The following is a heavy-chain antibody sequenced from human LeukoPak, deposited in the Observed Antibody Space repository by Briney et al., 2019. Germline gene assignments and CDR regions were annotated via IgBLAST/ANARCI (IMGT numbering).Heavy chain of an antibody. CDR2: ISGNNGVT. V-gene: IGHV1-2*02. D-gene: IGHD2-2*01. CDR3: ARDPPTAVDIDY. Sequence: ASVKVSCKASGYTFTDYYYHWVRQAPGHRLEWLGWISGNNGVTNFAQEFQGRVTLTRDTSISTVYMELSRLTSDDTAMYYCARDPPTAVDIDYWGQGTLLTVSS. CDR1: GYTFTDYY. J-gene: IGHJ4*02.